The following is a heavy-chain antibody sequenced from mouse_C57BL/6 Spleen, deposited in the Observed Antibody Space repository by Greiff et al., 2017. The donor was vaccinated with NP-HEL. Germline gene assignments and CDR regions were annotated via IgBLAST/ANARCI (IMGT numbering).Heavy chain of an antibody. J-gene: IGHJ2*01. CDR2: IYPGDGDT. CDR3: ARQGYGNPYFDY. Sequence: QVQLKQSGAELVKPGASVKISCKASGYAFSSYWMNWVKQRPGKGLEWIGQIYPGDGDTNYNGKFKGKATLTADKSSSTAYMQLSSLTSEDSAVYFCARQGYGNPYFDYWGQGTTLTVSS. CDR1: GYAFSSYW. V-gene: IGHV1-80*01. D-gene: IGHD2-1*01.